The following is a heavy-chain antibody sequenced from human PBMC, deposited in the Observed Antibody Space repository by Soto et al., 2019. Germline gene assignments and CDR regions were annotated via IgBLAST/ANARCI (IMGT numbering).Heavy chain of an antibody. CDR1: GFTFIRYA. D-gene: IGHD5-12*01. CDR3: EKDHRRGYYRYYYYGMAV. Sequence: EVQLLESGGGFVQPWGSLILSCAASGFTFIRYAMSWFRHAPGEGLEWFSAISGSGGSTYYADSVKGRFTIYRDHSKNTMYLQIGSLRAEDTAVYYCEKDHRRGYYRYYYYGMAVWGQGTTVTVS. CDR2: ISGSGGST. V-gene: IGHV3-23*01. J-gene: IGHJ6*02.